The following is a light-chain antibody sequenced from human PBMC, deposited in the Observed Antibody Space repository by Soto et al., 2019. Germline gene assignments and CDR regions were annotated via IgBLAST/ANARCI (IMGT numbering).Light chain of an antibody. CDR2: GTS. CDR3: QQFGGSFS. V-gene: IGKV3-20*01. Sequence: IVLTQSPGTLSLSPGESATLSCRASQTVTDSYLVWYQQTPGQAPRLLIYGTSYRAAGVPNRFRGAGSGTDFTLTISRLEPEDFAVYYCQQFGGSFSFGGGTKVEI. CDR1: QTVTDSY. J-gene: IGKJ4*01.